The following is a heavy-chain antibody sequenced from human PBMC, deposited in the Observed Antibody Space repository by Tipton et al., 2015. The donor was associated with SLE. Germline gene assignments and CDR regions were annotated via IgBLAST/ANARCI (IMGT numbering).Heavy chain of an antibody. D-gene: IGHD3-10*01. CDR1: GGSFSGYY. CDR3: ASGGYGSGSHYLGGWFDP. Sequence: TLSLTCAVYGGSFSGYYWSWVRQPPGKGLEWIGEIKHVGSTNYNPSLKSRVTISVDTSKNQFSLKLSSVTAADTAVYYCASGGYGSGSHYLGGWFDPWGRGTLVTVSS. V-gene: IGHV4-34*01. J-gene: IGHJ5*02. CDR2: IKHVGST.